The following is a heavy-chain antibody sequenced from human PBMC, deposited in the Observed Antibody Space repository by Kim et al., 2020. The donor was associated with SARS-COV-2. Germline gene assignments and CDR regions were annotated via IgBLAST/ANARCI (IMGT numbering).Heavy chain of an antibody. CDR3: ARDRLSDFGNLYYYGM. J-gene: IGHJ6*01. CDR2: IYYSGST. Sequence: SETLSLTCTVSGGSVSSGSYYWSWIRQPPGKGLEWIGYIYYSGSTNYNPSLKSRVTISVDTSKNQFSLKLSSVTAADTAVYYCARDRLSDFGNLYYYGM. D-gene: IGHD4-17*01. V-gene: IGHV4-61*01. CDR1: GGSVSSGSYY.